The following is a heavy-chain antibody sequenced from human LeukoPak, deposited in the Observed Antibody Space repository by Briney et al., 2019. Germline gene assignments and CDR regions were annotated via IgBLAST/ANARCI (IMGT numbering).Heavy chain of an antibody. CDR3: AKTFGIAAAGTLYYFDY. J-gene: IGHJ4*02. CDR1: GYTFTSYA. D-gene: IGHD6-13*01. CDR2: INAGNGNT. V-gene: IGHV1-3*01. Sequence: GGSLRLSCKASGYTFTSYAMHWVRQAPGQRLEWMGWINAGNGNTKYSQKFQGRVTITRDTSASTAYMELSSLRSEDTAVYYCAKTFGIAAAGTLYYFDYWGQGTLVTVSS.